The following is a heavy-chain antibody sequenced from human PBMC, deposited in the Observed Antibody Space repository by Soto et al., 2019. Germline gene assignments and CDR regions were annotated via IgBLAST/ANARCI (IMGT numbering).Heavy chain of an antibody. CDR1: GGSFSGYY. Sequence: SETLSLTCAVYGGSFSGYYWSWIRQPPGKGLEWIGEINHSGRTNYNPSLKSRVTISVDTSKNQFSLKLSSVTAADTAVYYCARGRYSSSWYYYYYGMDVWGQGTTVTVSS. J-gene: IGHJ6*02. D-gene: IGHD6-13*01. CDR3: ARGRYSSSWYYYYYGMDV. CDR2: INHSGRT. V-gene: IGHV4-34*01.